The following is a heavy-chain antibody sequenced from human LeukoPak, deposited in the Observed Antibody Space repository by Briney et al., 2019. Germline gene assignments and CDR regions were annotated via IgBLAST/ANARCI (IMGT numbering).Heavy chain of an antibody. D-gene: IGHD6-19*01. CDR1: GFTFDDHG. CDR3: AREMSGIPVVCTAPFYYYYMVV. J-gene: IGHJ6*03. Sequence: GGSLRLSCAASGFTFDDHGMSWVRQAPGKGLEWVSGINWNGGSTGYADSVKGRFTISRDNAKNSLYLQMNSLRAEHTALYYCAREMSGIPVVCTAPFYYYYMVVWGKGTTVTVSS. CDR2: INWNGGST. V-gene: IGHV3-20*04.